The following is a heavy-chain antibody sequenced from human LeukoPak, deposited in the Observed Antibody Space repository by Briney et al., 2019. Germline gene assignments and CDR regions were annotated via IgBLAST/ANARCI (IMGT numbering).Heavy chain of an antibody. D-gene: IGHD3-22*01. V-gene: IGHV4-4*07. CDR1: GVAIISYY. CDR2: IYPTGNT. Sequence: SETLSLTCSVSGVAIISYYWSWIRQPAGKGPEWIGRIYPTGNTDYNPSLKTRVTMSTDLSRKQFSLRLRSVTAADTAVYYCARLKFYDSTGYSPGYYMDVWGKGTAATVSS. CDR3: ARLKFYDSTGYSPGYYMDV. J-gene: IGHJ6*03.